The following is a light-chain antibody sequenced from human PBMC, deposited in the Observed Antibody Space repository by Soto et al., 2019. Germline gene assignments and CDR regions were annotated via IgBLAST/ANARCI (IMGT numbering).Light chain of an antibody. Sequence: EIVMTHSPATLSESPGERATLSSRASQSVNTYLAWYQQKPGQAPRLLIFGASYRPTGIPARVSGSGSGTEFNLIICSLQSEGYAVYFCHKYDDGLRLTFGGGTKVEIK. J-gene: IGKJ4*01. V-gene: IGKV3D-15*01. CDR2: GAS. CDR1: QSVNTY. CDR3: HKYDDGLRLT.